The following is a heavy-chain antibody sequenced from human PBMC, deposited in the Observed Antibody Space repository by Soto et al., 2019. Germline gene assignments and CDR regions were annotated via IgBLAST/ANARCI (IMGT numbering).Heavy chain of an antibody. Sequence: LRLSCAASGFTFSDYYMSWIHQAPGKGLERVSYNSSSGSAIYYADPVKGRFTISRDNAKNSLYLQMNSLRAEDTAVCYCARPAQPLDLFDPWAQGTLVPVSA. CDR3: ARPAQPLDLFDP. D-gene: IGHD2-2*01. V-gene: IGHV3-11*01. J-gene: IGHJ5*02. CDR1: GFTFSDYY. CDR2: NSSSGSAI.